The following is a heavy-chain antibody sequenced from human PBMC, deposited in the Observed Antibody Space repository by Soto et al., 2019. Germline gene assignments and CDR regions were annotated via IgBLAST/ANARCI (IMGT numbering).Heavy chain of an antibody. D-gene: IGHD1-1*01. CDR3: TRGGDAYKNGH. CDR2: INHSGST. V-gene: IGHV4-34*01. Sequence: PSETLSLTCAVYGGSFSGYYWNWIRQPPGKGLEWIGEINHSGSTNYNPSLKSRVTMSVDTSKNQFSLKLTSVNAADTAVYYCTRGGDAYKNGHWGQGTLVTVSS. J-gene: IGHJ4*02. CDR1: GGSFSGYY.